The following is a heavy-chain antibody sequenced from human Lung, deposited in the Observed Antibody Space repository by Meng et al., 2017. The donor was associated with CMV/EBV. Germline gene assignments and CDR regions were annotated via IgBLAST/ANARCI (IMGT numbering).Heavy chain of an antibody. CDR2: IYYSGST. V-gene: IGHV4-59*01. J-gene: IGHJ6*02. D-gene: IGHD2-2*01. CDR3: ARDLGYCSSTSCYYHYGMDV. CDR1: GGSISSYY. Sequence: SETLSLTCTVSGGSISSYYWSWIRQPPGKGLEWIGYIYYSGSTNYNPSLKSRVTISVDTSKNQFSLKLSSVTAADTAVYYCARDLGYCSSTSCYYHYGMDVWGQGTTVTSP.